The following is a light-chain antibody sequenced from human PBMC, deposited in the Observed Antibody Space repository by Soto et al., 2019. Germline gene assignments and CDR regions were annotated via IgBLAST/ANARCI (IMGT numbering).Light chain of an antibody. CDR2: VAS. V-gene: IGKV3-15*01. CDR3: KQYSNCPPLT. J-gene: IGKJ4*01. Sequence: EIVMTQSPATLSVSPGERATLSCRASQSVSSNLAWYQVKPGQAPRLLIYVASTRATGVPARFSGSGSGTEFTLTISSMQSEDFAVYYCKQYSNCPPLTFGGGTKVEI. CDR1: QSVSSN.